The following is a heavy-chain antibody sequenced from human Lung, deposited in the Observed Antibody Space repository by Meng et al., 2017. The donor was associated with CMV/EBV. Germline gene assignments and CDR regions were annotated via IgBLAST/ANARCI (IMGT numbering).Heavy chain of an antibody. V-gene: IGHV1-46*01. CDR3: ARALVPESYGMAF. CDR2: INPSGGST. D-gene: IGHD2-2*01. J-gene: IGHJ6*04. CDR1: GYTFTSYY. Sequence: ASXXVSXKASGYTFTSYYMHWVRQAPGQGLEWMGIINPSGGSTSYAQKFQGRVTMTRDTSTSTVYMELSRLRSEDTAVYYCARALVPESYGMAFWGKGTTVTVSS.